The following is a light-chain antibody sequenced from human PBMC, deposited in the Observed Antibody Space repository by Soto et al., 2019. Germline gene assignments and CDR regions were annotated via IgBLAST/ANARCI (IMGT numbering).Light chain of an antibody. Sequence: EIVLTQSPGTLSLSPGERASLSCRASQSANSRHLAWYQQKPGQAPRLLIYAASSRATGIPDRFSGSGSGTDFTLTISRLEPEDFAVYYCQEYSTSQTFDQGTKVEIK. CDR3: QEYSTSQT. J-gene: IGKJ1*01. CDR2: AAS. V-gene: IGKV3-20*01. CDR1: QSANSRH.